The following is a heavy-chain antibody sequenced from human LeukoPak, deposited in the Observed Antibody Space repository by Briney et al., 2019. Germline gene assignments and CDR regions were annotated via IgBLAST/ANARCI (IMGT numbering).Heavy chain of an antibody. J-gene: IGHJ6*02. V-gene: IGHV7-4-1*02. Sequence: ASVKVSCKASGYTFTSYAMNWVRQAPGQGLEWMGWINTNTGNPTCAQGFTGRFVFSLDTSVSTAYLQISSLKAEDTAVYYCARDLVHCSSTSCRYIYYYYGMDVWGQGTTVTVSS. D-gene: IGHD2-2*01. CDR1: GYTFTSYA. CDR3: ARDLVHCSSTSCRYIYYYYGMDV. CDR2: INTNTGNP.